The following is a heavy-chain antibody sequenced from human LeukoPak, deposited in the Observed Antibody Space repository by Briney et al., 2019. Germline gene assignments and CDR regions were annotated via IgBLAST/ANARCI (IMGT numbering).Heavy chain of an antibody. CDR1: GGTFSSYA. CDR2: IIPILGIA. J-gene: IGHJ4*02. CDR3: ARAKTGTTPGNFVR. D-gene: IGHD1-1*01. V-gene: IGHV1-69*04. Sequence: ASVKVSCKASGGTFSSYAISWVRQAPGQGLEWMGRIIPILGIANYAQKFQGRVTITADKSTSTAYMELSSLRSEDTAVYYCARAKTGTTPGNFVRWGQGTLVTVSS.